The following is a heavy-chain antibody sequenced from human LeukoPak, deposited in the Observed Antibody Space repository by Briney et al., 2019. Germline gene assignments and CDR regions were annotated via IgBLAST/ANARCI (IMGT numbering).Heavy chain of an antibody. J-gene: IGHJ4*02. CDR2: IYYSGST. D-gene: IGHD6-6*01. Sequence: SETLSLTCTVSGGSISSSSYYWGWIRQPPGKGLEWIGSIYYSGSTYYNPSLKSRVTISVDTSKNQFSLKLSSVTAADTAVYYCARTGPLWSGQLVGPGSGWGQGTLVTVSS. CDR3: ARTGPLWSGQLVGPGSG. V-gene: IGHV4-39*01. CDR1: GGSISSSSYY.